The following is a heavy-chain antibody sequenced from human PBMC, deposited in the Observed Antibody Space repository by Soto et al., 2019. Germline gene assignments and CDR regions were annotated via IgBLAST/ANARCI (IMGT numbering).Heavy chain of an antibody. Sequence: EVQLVETGGGLIQPGGSLRLSCAASGFTVSSNYMSWVRQAPGKGLEWVSVIYSGGSTYYADSVKGRFTISRDNSMNTLYLQMNSLRAEDTAVYYCARARYSSGWYAYWGQGTLVTVSS. D-gene: IGHD6-19*01. CDR3: ARARYSSGWYAY. CDR2: IYSGGST. CDR1: GFTVSSNY. J-gene: IGHJ4*02. V-gene: IGHV3-53*02.